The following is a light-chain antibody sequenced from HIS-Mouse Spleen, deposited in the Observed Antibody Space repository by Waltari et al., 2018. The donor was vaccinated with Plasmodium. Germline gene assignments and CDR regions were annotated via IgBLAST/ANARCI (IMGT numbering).Light chain of an antibody. CDR2: EDS. V-gene: IGLV3-10*01. Sequence: SYELTQPPSVSVSPGQTARITCSGDALPKNYAYWYQQKSGQAPVLVIYEDSKRPSGIPERFSGSSSGTMATLNISGAQVEDEADYYCYSTDSSGNHRVFGGGTKLTVL. J-gene: IGLJ3*02. CDR3: YSTDSSGNHRV. CDR1: ALPKNY.